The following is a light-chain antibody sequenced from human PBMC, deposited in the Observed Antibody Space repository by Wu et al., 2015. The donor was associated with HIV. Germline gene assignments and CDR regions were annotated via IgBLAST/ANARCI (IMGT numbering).Light chain of an antibody. V-gene: IGKV3-11*01. J-gene: IGKJ1*01. CDR3: QQRSSWPRT. CDR1: QSVGTF. Sequence: TQSPGTLSLSPGERATLSCRASQSVGTFLGWYQQKPGQAPRLLIYDASNRATGIPARFSGTGSGTDFTLTISSLEPEDFAVYYCQQRSSWPRTFGRGTKVEIK. CDR2: DAS.